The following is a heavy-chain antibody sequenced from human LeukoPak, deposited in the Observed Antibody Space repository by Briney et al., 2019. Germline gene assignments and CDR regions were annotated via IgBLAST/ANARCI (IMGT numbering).Heavy chain of an antibody. V-gene: IGHV4-59*01. CDR2: IYYTGSS. CDR1: NASMSTYY. D-gene: IGHD1/OR15-1a*01. Sequence: PSETLSLTCTVSNASMSTYYWSWIRQSPGRGLEWIGCIYYTGSSIYNPSLKSRVTMSVDTSKNQFSLKLTSVTAADTAVYYCARENKRARDYCGQGTLVTVSS. CDR3: ARENKRARDY. J-gene: IGHJ4*02.